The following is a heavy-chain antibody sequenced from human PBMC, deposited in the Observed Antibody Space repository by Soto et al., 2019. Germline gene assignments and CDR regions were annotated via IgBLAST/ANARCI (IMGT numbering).Heavy chain of an antibody. CDR3: ARDKITGLFDY. CDR1: GGTFRGYC. Sequence: PSETMSLTCAVYGGTFRGYCWTWIRQPPGTGLEWIGEINHSGSTNYNPSLKSRVTISVDTSKNQFSLKLTSVTAADTAVYYCARDKITGLFDYWGQGTLVTVSS. CDR2: INHSGST. D-gene: IGHD2-8*02. J-gene: IGHJ4*02. V-gene: IGHV4-34*01.